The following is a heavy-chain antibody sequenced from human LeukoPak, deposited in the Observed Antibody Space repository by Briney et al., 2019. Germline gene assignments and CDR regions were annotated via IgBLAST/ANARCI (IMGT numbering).Heavy chain of an antibody. Sequence: GGSLRLSCAASGFTFSSYWMSWVRQAPGKGLEWVANIKQDGSEKYYVDSVKGRFTISRDNAKNSLYLQMNSLRAEDTAVYYCARDPVPRRTDSRGDFDYWGQGTLVTVSS. CDR1: GFTFSSYW. D-gene: IGHD1-14*01. CDR2: IKQDGSEK. CDR3: ARDPVPRRTDSRGDFDY. V-gene: IGHV3-7*01. J-gene: IGHJ4*02.